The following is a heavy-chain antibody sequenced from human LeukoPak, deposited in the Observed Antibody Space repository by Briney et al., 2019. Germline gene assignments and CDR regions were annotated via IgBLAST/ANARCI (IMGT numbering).Heavy chain of an antibody. V-gene: IGHV3-21*01. CDR3: ARENGHFDY. CDR1: GFTFSSYS. J-gene: IGHJ4*02. Sequence: GGSLRLSCAASGFTFSSYSMNWVRQAPGKGLEWVSFISSSSYIYYADSVKGRFTISRDNAKNSLYLQMNSLRAEDTAVYYCARENGHFDYWGQGTLVTVSS. CDR2: ISSSSYI.